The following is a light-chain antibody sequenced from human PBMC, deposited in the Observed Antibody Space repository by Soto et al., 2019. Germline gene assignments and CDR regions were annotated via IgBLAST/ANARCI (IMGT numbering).Light chain of an antibody. Sequence: AIQLTQSQSSLSASVGHRVTITCRPSQGISIALAWYQQKPGKAPKLLIYDASILESGVPSRFSGSGSGTNFTLTISSLQPEDIATYYFQQFNSYPITVGQGTRLEIK. CDR3: QQFNSYPIT. CDR2: DAS. V-gene: IGKV1-13*02. J-gene: IGKJ5*01. CDR1: QGISIA.